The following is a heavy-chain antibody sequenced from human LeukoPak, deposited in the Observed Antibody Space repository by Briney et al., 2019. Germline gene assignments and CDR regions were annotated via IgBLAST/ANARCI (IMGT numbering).Heavy chain of an antibody. CDR1: GGTFSSYA. D-gene: IGHD3-10*01. J-gene: IGHJ6*03. CDR3: ARGGYYGSGSYYYYYYYIDV. V-gene: IGHV1-69*05. Sequence: ASVKVSCKASGGTFSSYAISWVRQAPGQGLEWMGGIIPIFGTANYAQKFQGRVTITTDESTSTAYMELSSLRSEDTAVYYCARGGYYGSGSYYYYYYYIDVWGKGTTVTVSS. CDR2: IIPIFGTA.